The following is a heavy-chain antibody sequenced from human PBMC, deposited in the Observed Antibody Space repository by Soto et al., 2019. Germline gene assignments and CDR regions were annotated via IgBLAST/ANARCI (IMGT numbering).Heavy chain of an antibody. Sequence: QVQLVQSGAEVKKPGSSVKVSCKASGGTFSSYAISWVRQAPGQGLEWMGGIIPIFGTANYAQKFQGRVTITADESTSTAYMGLSSLRSEDTAVYYCAREGCSGGSCYYGMDVWGQGTTVTVSS. CDR1: GGTFSSYA. D-gene: IGHD2-15*01. J-gene: IGHJ6*02. CDR3: AREGCSGGSCYYGMDV. V-gene: IGHV1-69*01. CDR2: IIPIFGTA.